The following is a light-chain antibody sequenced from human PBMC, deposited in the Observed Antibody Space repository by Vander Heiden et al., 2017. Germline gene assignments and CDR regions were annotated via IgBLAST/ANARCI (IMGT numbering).Light chain of an antibody. CDR3: QQYNSYSRT. CDR2: KAS. CDR1: QSIGSW. J-gene: IGKJ1*01. Sequence: DIQMTQSPSTLSASVGDRVIITCRASQSIGSWLAWYQQKPGKAPNLLIDKASSLEGGGPSRFSGSGSGTEFTLTISSLQPDDFATYYCQQYNSYSRTFGQGTKVEIK. V-gene: IGKV1-5*03.